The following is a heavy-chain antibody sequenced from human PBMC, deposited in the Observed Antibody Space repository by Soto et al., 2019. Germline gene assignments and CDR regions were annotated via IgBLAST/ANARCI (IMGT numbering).Heavy chain of an antibody. J-gene: IGHJ4*02. CDR3: ARHGSGSYYPLDS. CDR1: GGSITSGDNYY. CDR2: VHYNGRT. Sequence: PSETLSLTCTVSGGSITSGDNYYWGWIRQPPGKGLEYIGSVHYNGRTYYNPSLKSRVTVSADTSKNQFSLKLTSVTAADTAVYYCARHGSGSYYPLDSSGQGTLVTGSS. V-gene: IGHV4-39*01. D-gene: IGHD3-10*01.